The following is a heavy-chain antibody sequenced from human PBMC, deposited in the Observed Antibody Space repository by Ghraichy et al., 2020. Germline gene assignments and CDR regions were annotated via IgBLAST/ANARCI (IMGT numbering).Heavy chain of an antibody. CDR3: ARDLMTTVTTPLDY. J-gene: IGHJ4*02. V-gene: IGHV3-66*01. CDR1: GFTVSSNY. CDR2: LYSGGAT. Sequence: GGSLRLSCAASGFTVSSNYMNWVRQAPGKGLEWVSVLYSGGATHYADSVKGRFTISRDNSKNTVYLQMNSLRAEDTAVYYCARDLMTTVTTPLDYWGQGTLVTVSS. D-gene: IGHD4-17*01.